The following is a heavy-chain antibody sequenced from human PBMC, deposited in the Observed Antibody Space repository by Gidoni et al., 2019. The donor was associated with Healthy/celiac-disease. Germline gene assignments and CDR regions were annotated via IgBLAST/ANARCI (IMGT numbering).Heavy chain of an antibody. Sequence: EVQLVESGGGLVKPGGSLRLSCAASRFTFRNAGMNWVRQAPGKGLEWVGRIKSKIDGGTTDYAAPVKGRFTISRDDSKNTLYLQMNSLKTEDTAVYYCTTDRGVEGYYGLWDWDYWGQGTLVTVSS. CDR3: TTDRGVEGYYGLWDWDY. V-gene: IGHV3-15*01. D-gene: IGHD3-3*01. CDR1: RFTFRNAG. CDR2: IKSKIDGGTT. J-gene: IGHJ4*02.